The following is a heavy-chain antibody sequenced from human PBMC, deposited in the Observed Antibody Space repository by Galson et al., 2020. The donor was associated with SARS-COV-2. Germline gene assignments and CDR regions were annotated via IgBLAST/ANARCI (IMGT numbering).Heavy chain of an antibody. CDR2: IYPTGST. CDR3: ARDGTSVFFSGGYNYYYYMDV. CDR1: GYSISSGYY. D-gene: IGHD1-26*01. Sequence: SETLSLTCAISGYSISSGYYWGWIRQPPGTGLEWIGSIYPTGSTYYNPSLKSRVTISVDTSRNQFSLKLSSVTAADAAVYYCARDGTSVFFSGGYNYYYYMDVWGKGTTVTVSS. V-gene: IGHV4-38-2*02. J-gene: IGHJ6*03.